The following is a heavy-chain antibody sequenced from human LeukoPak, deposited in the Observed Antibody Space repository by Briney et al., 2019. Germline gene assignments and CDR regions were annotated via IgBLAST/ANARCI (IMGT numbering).Heavy chain of an antibody. D-gene: IGHD6-19*01. Sequence: ASVKVSCKASGYTFTSYGISWVRQAPGQGLEWMGWISAYNGNTNYAQKLLGRVTVTRDTSISTAYMQLSRLRSDDTAVYYCARSLQENLAWLQAFSAFDIWGQGTMVTVSS. CDR3: ARSLQENLAWLQAFSAFDI. J-gene: IGHJ3*02. CDR2: ISAYNGNT. V-gene: IGHV1-18*01. CDR1: GYTFTSYG.